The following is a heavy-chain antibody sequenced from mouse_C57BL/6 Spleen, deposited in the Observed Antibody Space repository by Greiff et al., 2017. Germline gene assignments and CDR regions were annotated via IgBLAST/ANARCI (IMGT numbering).Heavy chain of an antibody. D-gene: IGHD2-12*01. J-gene: IGHJ4*01. CDR3: VRHLGRYYMDY. CDR2: IRSKSNNYAT. CDR1: GFSFNTYA. Sequence: EVMLVESGGGLVQPKGSLKLSCAASGFSFNTYAMNWVRQAPGKGVEWVARIRSKSNNYATYYADSVKDRFTISRDDSESMLYLQMINLKTEDTAMYYCVRHLGRYYMDYRGQGTSVTVSS. V-gene: IGHV10-1*01.